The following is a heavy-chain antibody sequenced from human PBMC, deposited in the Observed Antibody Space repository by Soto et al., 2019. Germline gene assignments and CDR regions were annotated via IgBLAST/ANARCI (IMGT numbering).Heavy chain of an antibody. J-gene: IGHJ6*02. V-gene: IGHV1-69*12. CDR3: ARVEAVAGLYNYHGLDV. CDR1: GGTFSNYA. Sequence: QVQLVQSGAEVKKPGSSVKVSCKVSGGTFSNYAIDWVRLAPGHGLEWMGGIVPIFGTTYYTQKFQGRATIIADDSTTTDYLEMSSPRSEDTAIYYCARVEAVAGLYNYHGLDVWGQGTAVTVSS. D-gene: IGHD6-19*01. CDR2: IVPIFGTT.